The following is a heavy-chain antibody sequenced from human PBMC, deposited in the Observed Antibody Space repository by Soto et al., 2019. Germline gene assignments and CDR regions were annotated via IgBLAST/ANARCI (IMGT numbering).Heavy chain of an antibody. CDR3: ARRSSSSYYYYGMDV. J-gene: IGHJ6*02. V-gene: IGHV5-10-1*01. CDR1: GYSFTSYW. CDR2: IDPSDSYT. D-gene: IGHD6-6*01. Sequence: VASLTISCKVSGYSFTSYWISWVRQMPGKGLEWMGRIDPSDSYTNYSPSSQGHVTTSADKSISTAYLQWSSLKASDTAMYYCARRSSSSYYYYGMDVWGQGTTVTVSS.